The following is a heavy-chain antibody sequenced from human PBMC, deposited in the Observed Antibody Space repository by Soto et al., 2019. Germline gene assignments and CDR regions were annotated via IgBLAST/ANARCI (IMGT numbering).Heavy chain of an antibody. D-gene: IGHD4-17*01. CDR2: IYYSGST. Sequence: QVQLQESGPGLVKPSQTLSLTCTVSGGSISSGGYYWSWIRQHPGKGLEWIGYIYYSGSTYYNPSLKTRVTISVDPSKNQFSLQLSSVTAADTAVYYCARDNYYGDLPNWGQGTLVTVSS. J-gene: IGHJ4*02. CDR1: GGSISSGGYY. V-gene: IGHV4-31*03. CDR3: ARDNYYGDLPN.